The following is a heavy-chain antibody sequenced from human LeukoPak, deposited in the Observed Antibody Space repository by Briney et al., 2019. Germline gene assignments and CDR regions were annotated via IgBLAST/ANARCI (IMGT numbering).Heavy chain of an antibody. CDR2: INPSGGST. CDR1: GYTFTSYY. D-gene: IGHD3-3*01. V-gene: IGHV1-46*01. CDR3: ARDISAYDFWSGYNYYYYYYMDV. J-gene: IGHJ6*03. Sequence: GASVKVSCKASGYTFTSYYMHWVRQAPGQGLEWMGIINPSGGSTSYAQKLQGRVTMTTDTSTSTAYMELRSLRSDDTAVYYCARDISAYDFWSGYNYYYYYYMDVWGKGTTVTVSS.